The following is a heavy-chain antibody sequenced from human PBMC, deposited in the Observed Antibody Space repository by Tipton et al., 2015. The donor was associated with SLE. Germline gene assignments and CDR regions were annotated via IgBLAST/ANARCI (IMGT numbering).Heavy chain of an antibody. V-gene: IGHV4-34*01. CDR1: GGSFSGYY. CDR2: INHSGST. CDR3: ASPLGYCSSTSCYTLVY. D-gene: IGHD2-2*02. Sequence: TLSLTCAVYGGSFSGYYWSWIRQPPGKGLEWIGEINHSGSTNYNPSLKRRVTISVDTSKNQFSLKLSSVTAADTAVYYCASPLGYCSSTSCYTLVYWGQGTLVTVSS. J-gene: IGHJ4*02.